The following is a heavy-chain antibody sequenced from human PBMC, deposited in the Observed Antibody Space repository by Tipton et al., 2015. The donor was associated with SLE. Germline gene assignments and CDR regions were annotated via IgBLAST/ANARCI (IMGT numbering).Heavy chain of an antibody. CDR1: GDSVSANRAS. J-gene: IGHJ6*04. CDR2: TYYRTKWYL. Sequence: GLVKPSQTLSLTCAISGDSVSANRASWNWIRQSPSRSLEWLGRTYYRTKWYLDYAVSVKGRMTINPDTSKNQFSLHLSSVTPEDTAVYYCARDGRGDYPKGVMDVWGKGTTVTVSS. D-gene: IGHD4-17*01. V-gene: IGHV6-1*01. CDR3: ARDGRGDYPKGVMDV.